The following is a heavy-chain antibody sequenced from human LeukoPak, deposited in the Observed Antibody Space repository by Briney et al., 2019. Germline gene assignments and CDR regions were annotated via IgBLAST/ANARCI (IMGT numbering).Heavy chain of an antibody. CDR3: TTDRVPAIFDY. D-gene: IGHD2-2*01. J-gene: IGHJ4*02. V-gene: IGHV3-15*01. Sequence: GGPLRLSCAASVFTCSNSWWGWLPQGPGKGREWVGRIKSKTDGGTTDYAAPVKGRFTISRDDSKNTLYLQMNSLKTEDTAVYYCTTDRVPAIFDYWGQGTLVTVSS. CDR2: IKSKTDGGTT. CDR1: VFTCSNSW.